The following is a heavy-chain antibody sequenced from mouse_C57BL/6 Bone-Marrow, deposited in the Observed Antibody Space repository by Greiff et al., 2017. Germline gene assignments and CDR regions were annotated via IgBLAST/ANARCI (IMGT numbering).Heavy chain of an antibody. J-gene: IGHJ3*01. CDR2: INPNNGGT. V-gene: IGHV1-26*01. Sequence: VQLQQSGPELVKPGASVKISCKASGYTFTDYYMNWVKQSHGKSLEWIGDINPNNGGTSYNQKFKGKATLTVDKSSSTAYMELRSLTSEDSAVYYCARRDYYGSSLWGQGTLVTVSA. CDR1: GYTFTDYY. D-gene: IGHD1-1*01. CDR3: ARRDYYGSSL.